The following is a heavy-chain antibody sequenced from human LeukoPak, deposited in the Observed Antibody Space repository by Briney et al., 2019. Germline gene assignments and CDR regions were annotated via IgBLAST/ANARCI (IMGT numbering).Heavy chain of an antibody. J-gene: IGHJ2*01. D-gene: IGHD3-9*01. V-gene: IGHV4-59*01. CDR2: IFHTGST. CDR3: AKVPGRYLDFLWYFDL. Sequence: SETLSLTCSVSGDSFSSFHWHWIRQPPGKGLEWIGYIFHTGSTNYNPPLERRVTMSVDTSKNHFSLHLTSVTAADTAVYYCAKVPGRYLDFLWYFDLWGRGTLVTVSS. CDR1: GDSFSSFH.